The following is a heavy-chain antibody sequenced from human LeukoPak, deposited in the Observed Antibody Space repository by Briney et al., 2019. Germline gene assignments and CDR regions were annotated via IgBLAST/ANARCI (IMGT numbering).Heavy chain of an antibody. CDR3: ARGHQQVALYAFDV. D-gene: IGHD2-2*01. Sequence: SETLSLTCAVYGGSLSGHYWSWIRQSPGKGLEWIGEINHSGISNCNPSLKSRVTLLVDTSKNQFSLKVTSVTAADTAVYYCARGHQQVALYAFDVWSQGTMVAVSS. CDR2: INHSGIS. V-gene: IGHV4-34*01. CDR1: GGSLSGHY. J-gene: IGHJ3*01.